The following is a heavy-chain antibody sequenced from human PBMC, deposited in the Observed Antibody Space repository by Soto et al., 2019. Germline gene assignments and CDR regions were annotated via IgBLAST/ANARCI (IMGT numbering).Heavy chain of an antibody. J-gene: IGHJ4*02. D-gene: IGHD1-1*01. CDR3: AKGAERPTIPFDY. Sequence: EVLLLESGGGLVPRGGSLRLSCEASGFTFNTFAMSWVRQAPGRGLEWHSSINKSGGSRYYSDSVRGRSTVSRDNSKNALFLQINSLRDEDTAIYDCAKGAERPTIPFDYWGQGALVTVSS. V-gene: IGHV3-23*01. CDR2: INKSGGSR. CDR1: GFTFNTFA.